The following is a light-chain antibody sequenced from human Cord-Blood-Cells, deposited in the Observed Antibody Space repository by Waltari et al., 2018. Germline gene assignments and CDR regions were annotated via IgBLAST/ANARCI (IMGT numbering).Light chain of an antibody. Sequence: SYELTQPPSVSVSPGQTASITCSAAKLGDKYACWYQQKPGQSPVLVIYQDSKRPSGIPERFSGSNSGNTATLTISGTQAMDEADYYCQAWDSSNVVFGGGTKLTVL. CDR1: KLGDKY. CDR2: QDS. J-gene: IGLJ2*01. V-gene: IGLV3-1*01. CDR3: QAWDSSNVV.